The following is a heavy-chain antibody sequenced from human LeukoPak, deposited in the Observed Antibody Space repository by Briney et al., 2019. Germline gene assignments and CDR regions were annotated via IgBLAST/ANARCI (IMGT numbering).Heavy chain of an antibody. CDR1: GFTFSDAW. CDR2: IKSNRGGGTV. D-gene: IGHD3-3*02. J-gene: IGHJ6*02. CDR3: AWHFDYYYGTDV. Sequence: GGSLRLSCAASGFTFSDAWMSWVRQAPGKGLEWVGRIKSNRGGGTVEYAAPVKGRFTISREDSQNSLYLQMNSLKSEDTAVYYCAWHFDYYYGTDVWGQGTTVTAS. V-gene: IGHV3-15*01.